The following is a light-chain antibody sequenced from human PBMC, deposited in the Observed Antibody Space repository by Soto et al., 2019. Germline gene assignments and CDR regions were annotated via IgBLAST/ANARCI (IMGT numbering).Light chain of an antibody. Sequence: EIVMTQSPDNLSVSPGERATLSCRASQRVTSNLAWYQQKPDQSPRLLIYGASTRATGVPARFSDSRSGTQFTPTISSLQSEDFAVSYCQQRDTWPWTFGQGTKVEI. J-gene: IGKJ1*01. CDR2: GAS. CDR1: QRVTSN. CDR3: QQRDTWPWT. V-gene: IGKV3D-15*01.